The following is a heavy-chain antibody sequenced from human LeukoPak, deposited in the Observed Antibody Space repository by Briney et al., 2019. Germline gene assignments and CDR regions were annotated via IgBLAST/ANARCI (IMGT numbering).Heavy chain of an antibody. CDR1: GGSISSYY. Sequence: SETLSLTCTVSGGSISSYYWSWIRQPPGKGLEWIGYIYYSGSTNYNPSLKSRVTISVDTSKNQFSLKLSSVTAADTAVYYCARARRDWYFDLWGRGTLATVSS. J-gene: IGHJ2*01. CDR2: IYYSGST. V-gene: IGHV4-59*08. CDR3: ARARRDWYFDL.